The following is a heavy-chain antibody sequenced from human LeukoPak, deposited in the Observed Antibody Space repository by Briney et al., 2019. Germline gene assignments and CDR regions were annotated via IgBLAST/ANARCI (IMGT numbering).Heavy chain of an antibody. D-gene: IGHD3-9*01. CDR3: ARLRYFDWFFLDY. V-gene: IGHV4-59*08. CDR1: GGSMTTHH. Sequence: SETLSLTCTVSGGSMTTHHWNWIRQTPGKGLEWIGSIYHSGSTYYNPSLKSRVTISVDTSKNQFSLKLSSVTAADTAVYYCARLRYFDWFFLDYWGQGTLVTVSS. CDR2: IYHSGST. J-gene: IGHJ4*02.